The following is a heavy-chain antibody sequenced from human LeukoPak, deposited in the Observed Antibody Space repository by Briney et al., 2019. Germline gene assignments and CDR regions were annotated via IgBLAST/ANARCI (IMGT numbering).Heavy chain of an antibody. CDR3: ARESDYYDSSASGAFDI. CDR1: GYTFTGYY. CDR2: IIPIFGTA. Sequence: SVKVSCKAAGYTFTGYYMHWVRQAPGQGLEWMGGIIPIFGTANYAQKFQGRVTITTDESTSTAYMELSSLRSEDTAVYYCARESDYYDSSASGAFDIWGQGTMVTVSS. V-gene: IGHV1-69*05. D-gene: IGHD3-22*01. J-gene: IGHJ3*02.